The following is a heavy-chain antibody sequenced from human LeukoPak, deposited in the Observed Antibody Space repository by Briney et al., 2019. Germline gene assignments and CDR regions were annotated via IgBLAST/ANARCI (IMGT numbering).Heavy chain of an antibody. CDR2: INPNSGRT. CDR1: GYTFTCYY. J-gene: IGHJ4*02. CDR3: ATTVTVVRGVITHFGY. Sequence: SSVNVSCKASGYTFTCYYMHWVRQAPGQGLAWVGWINPNSGRTNYAQKFQGRVTMTRDTSISTAYMELSRLRSDDTAVYYCATTVTVVRGVITHFGYWGQGTLVTVSS. D-gene: IGHD3-10*01. V-gene: IGHV1-2*02.